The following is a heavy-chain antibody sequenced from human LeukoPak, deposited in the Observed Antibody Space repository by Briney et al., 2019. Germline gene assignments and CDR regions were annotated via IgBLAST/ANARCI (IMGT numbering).Heavy chain of an antibody. J-gene: IGHJ4*02. CDR1: GFTFDDYA. D-gene: IGHD3-3*01. V-gene: IGHV3-9*01. CDR3: AKGRFLEWLLFDY. CDR2: ISWNSGSI. Sequence: GGSLRLSCAASGFTFDDYAMHWVRQAPGKGLEWVSGISWNSGSIGYADSVKGRFTISRDNAKNSLYLQMNSLRAEDTALYYCAKGRFLEWLLFDYWGQGTLVTVSP.